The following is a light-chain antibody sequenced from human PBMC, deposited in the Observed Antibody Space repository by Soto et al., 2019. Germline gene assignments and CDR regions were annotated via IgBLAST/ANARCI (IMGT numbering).Light chain of an antibody. CDR2: AAS. V-gene: IGKV3-20*01. CDR3: QQYDTSPRT. J-gene: IGKJ1*01. Sequence: EIVMTQSPGTLSVSPGERVTLSCRASQNLGSGYLAWYQQKPGQAPRILIYAASSRATGIPDRFSGSGSGTDFTLSISRLEPEDFAVYYCQQYDTSPRTFGQGTKVDNK. CDR1: QNLGSGY.